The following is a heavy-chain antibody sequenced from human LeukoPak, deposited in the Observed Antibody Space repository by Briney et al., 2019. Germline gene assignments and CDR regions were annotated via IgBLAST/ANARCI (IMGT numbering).Heavy chain of an antibody. D-gene: IGHD3-10*01. J-gene: IGHJ4*02. CDR3: ARGFYGSGAFRNYFFDY. V-gene: IGHV1-18*04. CDR2: ISAYNGHT. Sequence: GASVKVSCKASGYTFTGYYMHWVRQAPGQGLEWMGWISAYNGHTYSAQKLQGRVTMTTDTSTSTAYMELRSLRSDDTAVYYCARGFYGSGAFRNYFFDYWAQGTLVTVSS. CDR1: GYTFTGYY.